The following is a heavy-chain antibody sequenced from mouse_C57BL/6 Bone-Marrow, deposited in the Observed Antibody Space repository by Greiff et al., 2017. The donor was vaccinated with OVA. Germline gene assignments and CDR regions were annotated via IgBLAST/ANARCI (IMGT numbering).Heavy chain of an antibody. CDR1: GYTFTSYW. CDR3: TTYYSNQYYFDY. CDR2: IYPGNSDT. J-gene: IGHJ2*01. Sequence: VQLKESGTVLARPGASVKMSCKTSGYTFTSYWMHWVKQRPGQGLEWIGAIYPGNSDTSYNQKFKGKAKLTAVTSASTAYMELSSLTNDDSAVYYCTTYYSNQYYFDYWGQGPTLTVSS. V-gene: IGHV1-5*01. D-gene: IGHD2-5*01.